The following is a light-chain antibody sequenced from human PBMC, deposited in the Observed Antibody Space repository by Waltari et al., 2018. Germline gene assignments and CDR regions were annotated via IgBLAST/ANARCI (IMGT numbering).Light chain of an antibody. Sequence: SYVLTQPPSESVAPGQEATITCGGNNIERKSVHWYLQKPGQAPVWVVYDDSDRASGIPERFSGSKAGDTATLTISRVEGGDEADYSCQVWDGGRVVFGGGTKLTVL. CDR1: NIERKS. CDR2: DDS. J-gene: IGLJ3*02. V-gene: IGLV3-21*02. CDR3: QVWDGGRVV.